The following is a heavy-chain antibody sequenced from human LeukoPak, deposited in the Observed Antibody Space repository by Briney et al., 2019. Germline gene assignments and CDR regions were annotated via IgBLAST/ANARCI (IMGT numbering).Heavy chain of an antibody. V-gene: IGHV1-69*13. CDR3: AREGPASRIFVVPAAFNWFDP. CDR2: IIPIFGTA. CDR1: GGTFSSYA. Sequence: ASVTVSCTASGGTFSSYAISWVRPAPGQGLEWMGGIIPIFGTANYAQKFQGRVTITADESTSTAYMELSSLRSEDTAVYYCAREGPASRIFVVPAAFNWFDPWGQGTLVTVSS. D-gene: IGHD2-2*01. J-gene: IGHJ5*02.